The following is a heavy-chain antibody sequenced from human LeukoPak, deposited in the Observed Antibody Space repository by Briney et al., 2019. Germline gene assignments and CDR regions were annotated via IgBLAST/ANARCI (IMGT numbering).Heavy chain of an antibody. V-gene: IGHV3-23*01. Sequence: GGSLRLSCAASRFTFSSYAMSWVRQAPGKGLEWVSAISGSGGSTYYADSVKGRFTISRDNSKNTLYLQMNSLRAEDTAVYYWAKYYEILTGYLYPDYWGQGTLVTVSS. CDR1: RFTFSSYA. D-gene: IGHD3-9*01. J-gene: IGHJ4*02. CDR3: AKYYEILTGYLYPDY. CDR2: ISGSGGST.